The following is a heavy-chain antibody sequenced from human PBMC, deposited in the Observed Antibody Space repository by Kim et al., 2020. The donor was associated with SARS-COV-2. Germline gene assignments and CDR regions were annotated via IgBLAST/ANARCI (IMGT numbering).Heavy chain of an antibody. V-gene: IGHV3-9*01. J-gene: IGHJ4*01. CDR2: ISWNSGSI. CDR1: GFTFDDYA. Sequence: GGSLRLSCAASGFTFDDYAMHWVRQAPGKGLEWVSGISWNSGSIGYSDSVKGRFTISRDNAKNSLYLQMNSLRAEDTALYYCAKDKNYGGSGSTAYDYWG. CDR3: AKDKNYGGSGSTAYDY. D-gene: IGHD3-10*01.